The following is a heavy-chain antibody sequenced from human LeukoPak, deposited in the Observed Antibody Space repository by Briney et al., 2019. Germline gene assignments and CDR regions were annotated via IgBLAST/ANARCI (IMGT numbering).Heavy chain of an antibody. Sequence: GASVKVSCKVSGYTLTELSMHWVRQAPGKGLEWMGGFDPEDGETIYAQKFQGRVTMTEDTSTDTAYMELSSLRSEDTAVYYCATVSGFAAGAFRTFDYWGQGTLVTVSS. V-gene: IGHV1-24*01. D-gene: IGHD6-13*01. CDR2: FDPEDGET. CDR1: GYTLTELS. CDR3: ATVSGFAAGAFRTFDY. J-gene: IGHJ4*02.